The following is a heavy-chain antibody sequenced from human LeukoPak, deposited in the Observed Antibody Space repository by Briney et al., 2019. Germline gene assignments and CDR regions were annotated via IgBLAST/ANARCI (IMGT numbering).Heavy chain of an antibody. CDR3: ARGGSGSYYKPYYFDY. CDR1: GYTFTSYA. V-gene: IGHV1-3*03. Sequence: ASVKVSCKASGYTFTSYAMHWVRQAPGQRLEWMGWINAGNGNTKYSQEFQGRVTITRDTSASTAYMELSSLRSEDMAVYYCARGGSGSYYKPYYFDYWGQGTLVTVSS. CDR2: INAGNGNT. D-gene: IGHD3-10*01. J-gene: IGHJ4*02.